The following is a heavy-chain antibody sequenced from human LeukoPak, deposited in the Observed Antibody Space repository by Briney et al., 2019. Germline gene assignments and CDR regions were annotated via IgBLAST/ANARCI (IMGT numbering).Heavy chain of an antibody. CDR1: GDSVSSNSAS. CDR2: TYYRSKWYT. J-gene: IGHJ5*02. CDR3: ARASRGWLVRSWFDP. V-gene: IGHV6-1*01. Sequence: SQTLSLTCAISGDSVSSNSASWNWIRQSPSRGLEWLGRTYYRSKWYTDSAVSVRSRVTINADTSKNQFSLKLSSVTAADTAVYYCARASRGWLVRSWFDPWGQGTLVTVSS. D-gene: IGHD6-19*01.